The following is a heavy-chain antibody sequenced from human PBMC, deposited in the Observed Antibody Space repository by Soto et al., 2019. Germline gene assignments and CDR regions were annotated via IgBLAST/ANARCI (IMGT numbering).Heavy chain of an antibody. CDR1: GGSISSSSYY. V-gene: IGHV4-39*01. CDR2: IYYSGST. J-gene: IGHJ6*02. CDR3: ARQKGRPFWRMDV. D-gene: IGHD3-3*01. Sequence: QLQLQESGPGLVKPSETLSLTCTVSGGSISSSSYYWGWIRQPPGKGLEWIGSIYYSGSTYYNPSLKSRVTRSVDTSKNQFSLKLSSVTAADTAVYYCARQKGRPFWRMDVWGQGTTVTVSS.